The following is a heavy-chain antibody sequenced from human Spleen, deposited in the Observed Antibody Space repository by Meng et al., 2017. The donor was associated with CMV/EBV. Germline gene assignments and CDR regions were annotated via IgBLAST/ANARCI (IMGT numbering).Heavy chain of an antibody. J-gene: IGHJ2*01. CDR1: GGSISSRNW. CDR2: IYHSGNI. V-gene: IGHV4-4*02. D-gene: IGHD5-18*01. Sequence: SETLSLTCAVSGGSISSRNWWSWVRQVPGKGLEWIGEIYHSGNINYKPSLKSRITISLDKSKNQFSLELSSVTAADTAVYYCARGTAMTFPFDLWGRGTLVTVSS. CDR3: ARGTAMTFPFDL.